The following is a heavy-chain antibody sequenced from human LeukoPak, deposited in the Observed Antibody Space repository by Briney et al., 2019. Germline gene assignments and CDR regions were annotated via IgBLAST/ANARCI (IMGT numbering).Heavy chain of an antibody. CDR3: ATDRDNSDWQKRFDS. Sequence: GGSLRLSCAACGFTFSTYWMNWYRQAPGKGLEWVGNINQDASEINYVDSVRGRFTISRDNAKNSLHLQMNSLRAEDTAVYYCATDRDNSDWQKRFDSWGQGTLVTVSS. CDR2: INQDASEI. J-gene: IGHJ4*02. D-gene: IGHD2-21*02. CDR1: GFTFSTYW. V-gene: IGHV3-7*01.